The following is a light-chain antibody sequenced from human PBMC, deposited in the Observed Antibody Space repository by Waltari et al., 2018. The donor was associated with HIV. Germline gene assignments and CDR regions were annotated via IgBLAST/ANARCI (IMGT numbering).Light chain of an antibody. J-gene: IGLJ2*01. CDR3: SSFTSRRILV. V-gene: IGLV2-14*01. CDR1: SSDIGGDTF. Sequence: SALTQPPSVSRCPGQSITIPCTGTSSDIGGDTFVSCYHPHPGKPSKLLIYDVSNRPSGVSDRFSGSKSGNTASLTISGLQPEDEADYHCSSFTSRRILVFGGGTKLTL. CDR2: DVS.